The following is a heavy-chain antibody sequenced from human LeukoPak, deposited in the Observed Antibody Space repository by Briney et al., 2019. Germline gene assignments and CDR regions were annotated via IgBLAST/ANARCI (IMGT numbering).Heavy chain of an antibody. J-gene: IGHJ5*02. V-gene: IGHV4-61*02. CDR3: TRGGHDYGGSFDT. CDR1: GASIASGSYH. Sequence: PSETLSLTCAISGASIASGSYHWDWIRQPAGSRPEYIGRISAGGRTNYSPSLKSRLTISMDTSKNHVSLRLSSVTAADTAVYYCTRGGHDYGGSFDTWGQGILVTVSS. D-gene: IGHD4-23*01. CDR2: ISAGGRT.